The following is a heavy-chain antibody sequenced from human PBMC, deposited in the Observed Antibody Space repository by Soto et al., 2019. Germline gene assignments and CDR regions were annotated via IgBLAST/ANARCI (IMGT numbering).Heavy chain of an antibody. CDR1: GFTFSDYA. Sequence: QGHLVGSGGGVVQPGRSLRLSCAASGFTFSDYAFHWVRQAPGKGLEWVAVISDDGSNKYYPDSVRGRITISRDNSRNTLLLQLDSLRAEDTAVYYCARVPTVSYIDSWGPGIEVTVSS. CDR3: ARVPTVSYIDS. D-gene: IGHD4-4*01. J-gene: IGHJ4*02. V-gene: IGHV3-30-3*01. CDR2: ISDDGSNK.